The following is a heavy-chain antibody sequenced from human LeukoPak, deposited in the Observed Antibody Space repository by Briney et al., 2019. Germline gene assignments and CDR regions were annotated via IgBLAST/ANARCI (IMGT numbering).Heavy chain of an antibody. D-gene: IGHD6-13*01. CDR2: IYYSGST. Sequence: PSETLSLTCTVSGGSISSYYWSWIRQPPGKGLEWFGYIYYSGSTNYNPSLKSRVTISVDTSKNQFSLKLSSVTAADTAVYYCARGSSSWYPDYYYYYMDVWGKGTTVTVSS. CDR1: GGSISSYY. V-gene: IGHV4-59*01. CDR3: ARGSSSWYPDYYYYYMDV. J-gene: IGHJ6*03.